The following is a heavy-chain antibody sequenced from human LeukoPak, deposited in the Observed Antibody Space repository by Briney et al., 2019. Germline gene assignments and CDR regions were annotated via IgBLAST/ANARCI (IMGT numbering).Heavy chain of an antibody. V-gene: IGHV4-4*07. CDR3: ARDGRYYGSGSYYTYYYYGMDV. Sequence: SETLSLTCTVSGGSISSYYWSGIRQPAGKGLEWIGRSYTSGSTNYNPSLKSRATMSVDTSKNQFSLKLSSVTAADTAVYYCARDGRYYGSGSYYTYYYYGMDVWGQGTTVTVSS. J-gene: IGHJ6*02. D-gene: IGHD3-10*01. CDR1: GGSISSYY. CDR2: SYTSGST.